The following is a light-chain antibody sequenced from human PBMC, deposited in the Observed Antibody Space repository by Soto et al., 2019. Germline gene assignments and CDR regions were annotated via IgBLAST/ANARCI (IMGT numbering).Light chain of an antibody. J-gene: IGKJ1*01. CDR3: QQYGSSPWT. CDR2: GAS. Sequence: EIVLTQSPGTLSLSPGERATLSCRASQSVSSSYLAWYQQKPGQAPRLLIYGASSRATGIPDRFSGSGSGTDFTLNISRLEPEHFAVYYCQQYGSSPWTFGQGTKVEIK. V-gene: IGKV3-20*01. CDR1: QSVSSSY.